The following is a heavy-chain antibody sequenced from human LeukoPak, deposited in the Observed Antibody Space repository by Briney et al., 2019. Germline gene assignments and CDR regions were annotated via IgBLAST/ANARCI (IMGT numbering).Heavy chain of an antibody. V-gene: IGHV4-61*02. D-gene: IGHD2-8*02. CDR1: GGSISSGSYY. CDR2: IYTSGST. CDR3: AREGRLTGFDY. J-gene: IGHJ4*02. Sequence: SQTLSLTCTVSGGSISSGSYYWSWIRQPAGKGLEWIGRIYTSGSTNYNPSLKSRVTISVDTSKNQFSLKLSSVTAADTAVYYCAREGRLTGFDYWGQGTLVTVSS.